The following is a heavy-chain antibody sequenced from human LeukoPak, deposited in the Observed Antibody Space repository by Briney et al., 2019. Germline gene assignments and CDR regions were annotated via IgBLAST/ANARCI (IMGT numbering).Heavy chain of an antibody. CDR2: IYYSGST. D-gene: IGHD1-26*01. CDR3: TRSYYGLYGF. V-gene: IGHV4-59*01. CDR1: GGSISSYY. J-gene: IGHJ3*01. Sequence: SETLSLTCTVSGGSISSYYWSWIRQPPGKGLEWIGYIYYSGSTNYNPSLKSRVTISVDTSKNQFSLKLSSVTAADTAVYYCTRSYYGLYGFWGQGTMVTVSS.